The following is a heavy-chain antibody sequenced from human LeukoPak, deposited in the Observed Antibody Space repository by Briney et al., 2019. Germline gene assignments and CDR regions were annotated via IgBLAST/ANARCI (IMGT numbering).Heavy chain of an antibody. D-gene: IGHD5-12*01. V-gene: IGHV4-38-2*02. CDR1: GYYISSGYY. CDR2: MHHSGST. Sequence: SETLSLTCTVSGYYISSGYYWGWIRQPPGKGLDWIGSMHHSGSTYYNPSLKSRVTMSLDTSKNQFSLKLSSVTAADTAVYYCAIPREGLRNLRAFDYWGQGTLVTVSS. J-gene: IGHJ4*02. CDR3: AIPREGLRNLRAFDY.